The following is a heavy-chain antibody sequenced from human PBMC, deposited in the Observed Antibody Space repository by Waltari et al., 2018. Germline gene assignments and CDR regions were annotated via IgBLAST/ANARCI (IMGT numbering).Heavy chain of an antibody. CDR1: DLTVNTNY. Sequence: EVQVVESGGGLVQPGGSLRLSCATSDLTVNTNYLTWVRQAPGKGPVGVSVIHSDGQTHYADSVKGRFTISGDNLRNTVYLQLNSLRVDDTAVYYCTRDRGDNRGFPLGGMHYWGQGALVTVSS. V-gene: IGHV3-53*01. J-gene: IGHJ4*02. D-gene: IGHD3-16*01. CDR2: IHSDGQT. CDR3: TRDRGDNRGFPLGGMHY.